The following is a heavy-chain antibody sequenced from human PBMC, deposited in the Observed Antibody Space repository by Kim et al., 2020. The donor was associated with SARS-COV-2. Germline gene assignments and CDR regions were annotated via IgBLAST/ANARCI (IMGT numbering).Heavy chain of an antibody. Sequence: GSVKGRFTSSRNNAKSTVYLQMNSLRAEDAAVYYCARAHSSGWFSYGMDVWGQGTTVTVSS. D-gene: IGHD6-19*01. J-gene: IGHJ6*02. V-gene: IGHV3-74*01. CDR3: ARAHSSGWFSYGMDV.